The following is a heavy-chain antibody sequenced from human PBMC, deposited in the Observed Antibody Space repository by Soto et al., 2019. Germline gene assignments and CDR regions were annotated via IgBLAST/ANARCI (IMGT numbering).Heavy chain of an antibody. D-gene: IGHD5-12*01. CDR1: SGSFSSSKW. CDR3: ACGYDYYYYMAF. Sequence: QVQLQESGPGLVKPSGTLSLTCAVSSGSFSSSKWWSWVRRPPGQGLEWIGEIYPSGSTNYNPSLKSRVTISVDKSTTQFSLKLSFVTAAEPAVYYCACGYDYYYYMAFWGKGTAVTVSS. V-gene: IGHV4-4*02. J-gene: IGHJ6*03. CDR2: IYPSGST.